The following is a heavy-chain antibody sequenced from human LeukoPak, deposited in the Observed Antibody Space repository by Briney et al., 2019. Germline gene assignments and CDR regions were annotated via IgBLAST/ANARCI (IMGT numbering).Heavy chain of an antibody. CDR1: GFTFSSYG. D-gene: IGHD2-15*01. J-gene: IGHJ6*02. CDR3: AKGSGVLLGYYGMDV. V-gene: IGHV3-30*18. Sequence: GGSLRLSCAASGFTFSSYGMHWVRQAPGKGLEWVAVISYDGSNKYYADSVKGRFTISRDNSKNTLYLQMNSLRAEDTAVYYCAKGSGVLLGYYGMDVWGQGTTVTVSS. CDR2: ISYDGSNK.